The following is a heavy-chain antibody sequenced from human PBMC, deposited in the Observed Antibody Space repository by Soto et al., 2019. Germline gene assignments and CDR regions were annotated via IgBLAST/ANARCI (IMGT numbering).Heavy chain of an antibody. V-gene: IGHV3-21*01. J-gene: IGHJ3*02. D-gene: IGHD6-13*01. CDR2: ISSSSSYI. CDR1: GFTFSSYS. CDR3: ARERAAAGTTDFDI. Sequence: GGSLRLSCAASGFTFSSYSMNWVRQAPGKGLEWVSSISSSSSYIYYADSVKGRFTISRDNAKNSLYLQMNSLRAEDTAVYYCARERAAAGTTDFDIWGQGTMVTVSS.